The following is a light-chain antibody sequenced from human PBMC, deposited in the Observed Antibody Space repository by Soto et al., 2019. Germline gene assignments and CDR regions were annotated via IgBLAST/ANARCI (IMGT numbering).Light chain of an antibody. Sequence: QSVLTQPASVSGSPGQSITISCTGSSSDVGSYNLVSWYQQHPGKAPKFMIYEGSKRPSGVSNRFSGSKSGNTASLTISGLQAEDEADYYCYSYAGSGTWVFGGGTKLTVL. J-gene: IGLJ3*02. CDR2: EGS. CDR1: SSDVGSYNL. V-gene: IGLV2-23*01. CDR3: YSYAGSGTWV.